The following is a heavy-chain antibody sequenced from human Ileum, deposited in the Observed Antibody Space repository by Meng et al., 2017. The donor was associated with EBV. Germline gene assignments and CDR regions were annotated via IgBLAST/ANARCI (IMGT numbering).Heavy chain of an antibody. D-gene: IGHD6-13*01. CDR3: ALRPRQLLRGWFNS. V-gene: IGHV2-5*01. CDR1: GFSLSTSGVG. CDR2: IYGQGDK. J-gene: IGHJ5*01. Sequence: FKESAPTVVKPTQTLTLTCSFSGFSLSTSGVGVGWIRQPPGKALEWLAMIYGQGDKHYSPSLTSRLTITKDTSKNQVVLTMTNMDSVDTATYYCALRPRQLLRGWFNSWGQGALVTVSS.